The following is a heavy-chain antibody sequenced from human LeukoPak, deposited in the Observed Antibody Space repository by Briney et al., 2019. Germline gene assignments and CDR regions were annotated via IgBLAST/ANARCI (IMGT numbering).Heavy chain of an antibody. CDR1: GYTFTGYY. V-gene: IGHV1-2*02. Sequence: GASVKVSCKASGYTFTGYYMHWVRQAPGQGLEWMGWINPNSGGTNYAQKFQGRVTMTRDTSTSTAYMELSRLRSDDTAVYYCASPYYYDSSGYPIYWGQGTLVTVSS. CDR3: ASPYYYDSSGYPIY. J-gene: IGHJ4*02. D-gene: IGHD3-22*01. CDR2: INPNSGGT.